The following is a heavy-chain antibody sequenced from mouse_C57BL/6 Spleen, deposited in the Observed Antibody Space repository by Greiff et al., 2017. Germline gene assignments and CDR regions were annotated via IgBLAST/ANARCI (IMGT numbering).Heavy chain of an antibody. CDR3: ARGRDGYYAHFDV. CDR2: IYPGDGDT. CDR1: GYAFSSYW. V-gene: IGHV1-80*01. D-gene: IGHD2-3*01. Sequence: VQLQQSGAELVKPGASVKISCKASGYAFSSYWMNWVKQRPGKGLEWIGQIYPGDGDTNYNGKFKGKATLTADKSSSTAYMQLSSLTSEDSAVYFCARGRDGYYAHFDVWGTGTTVTVSS. J-gene: IGHJ1*03.